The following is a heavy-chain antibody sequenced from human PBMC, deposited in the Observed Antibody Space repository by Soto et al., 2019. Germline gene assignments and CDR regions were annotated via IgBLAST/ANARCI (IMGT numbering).Heavy chain of an antibody. CDR2: IYSSGTT. CDR1: GGSTRNYF. V-gene: IGHV4-59*01. CDR3: ARYVNPYDTAVWFDP. J-gene: IGHJ5*02. Sequence: QVQLQESGPGLVKPSETLSLTCTVSGGSTRNYFWSWIRQPPGKGLEWIGCIYSSGTTNYNSSLKSRVPISLDTSKNQFSLRLRSVTAADTAVYYCARYVNPYDTAVWFDPWGQGTLVTVSS. D-gene: IGHD3-9*01.